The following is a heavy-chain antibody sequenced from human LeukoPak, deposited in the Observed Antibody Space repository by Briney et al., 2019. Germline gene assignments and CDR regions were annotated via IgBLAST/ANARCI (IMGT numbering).Heavy chain of an antibody. V-gene: IGHV1-69*05. CDR2: IIPIFGTA. D-gene: IGHD4-17*01. CDR1: GGTFSSYA. J-gene: IGHJ4*02. CDR3: ARLELPNDYGKERLEGDYFDY. Sequence: GASVKVSCKASGGTFSSYAISWVRQAPGQGLEWMGGIIPIFGTANYAQKLQGRVTITTDASTSTAYMVLSSLRSEDTAVYYCARLELPNDYGKERLEGDYFDYWGQGTLVTVSS.